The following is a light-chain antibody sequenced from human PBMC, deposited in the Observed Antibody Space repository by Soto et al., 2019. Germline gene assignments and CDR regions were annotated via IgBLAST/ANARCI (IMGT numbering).Light chain of an antibody. J-gene: IGKJ4*01. V-gene: IGKV3-11*01. CDR2: DAA. Sequence: EIVLTQSPATLSLSPGERATLSCRASQNVYSYLAWYQQKPGQAPRLLIYDAATRATGIPARFSGSGSGTDFTLTISSLEPEDFAVYYCQQRSDWPPLTFGGGTKVEIK. CDR1: QNVYSY. CDR3: QQRSDWPPLT.